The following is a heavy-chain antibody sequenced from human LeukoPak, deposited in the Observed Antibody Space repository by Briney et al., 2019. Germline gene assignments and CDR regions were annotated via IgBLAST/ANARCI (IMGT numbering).Heavy chain of an antibody. CDR1: GGSVSSYY. D-gene: IGHD3-22*01. CDR3: ARGQRRGSMIVVVISNNWFDP. CDR2: IYTSGST. V-gene: IGHV4-4*07. J-gene: IGHJ5*02. Sequence: PSETLSLTCTVSGGSVSSYYWSWIRQPAGKGLEWNGRIYTSGSTNYNPSLKSRVTISVDTSKNQFSLKLSSVTAADTAVYYCARGQRRGSMIVVVISNNWFDPWGQGTLVTVSS.